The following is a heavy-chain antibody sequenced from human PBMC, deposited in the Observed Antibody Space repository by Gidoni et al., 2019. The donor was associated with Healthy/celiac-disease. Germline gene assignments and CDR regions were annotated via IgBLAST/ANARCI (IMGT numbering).Heavy chain of an antibody. Sequence: QVQLVESGGGVVQPGRSLRLSCAESGFTFSSYGMHWVRQAPGKGLEWVAVIWYDGSNKYYADSVKGRFTISRDNSKNTLYLQMNSLRAEDTAVYYCARDRGSGSYWITPSSWGQGTLVTVSS. CDR2: IWYDGSNK. J-gene: IGHJ4*02. CDR1: GFTFSSYG. V-gene: IGHV3-33*01. D-gene: IGHD1-26*01. CDR3: ARDRGSGSYWITPSS.